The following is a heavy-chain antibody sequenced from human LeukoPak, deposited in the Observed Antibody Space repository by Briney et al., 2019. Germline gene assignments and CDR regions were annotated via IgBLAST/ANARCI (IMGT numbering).Heavy chain of an antibody. CDR3: AKDSGGSQFSYYMDV. CDR2: IWYDGSNK. Sequence: PGGSLRLSCAASGFTFSNYGIHWVRQAPGKGLEWVAFIWYDGSNKYYADSVKGRFTISRDNSKNTLYLQMNSLRAEDTAVYYCAKDSGGSQFSYYMDVWGKGTTVTVSS. CDR1: GFTFSNYG. D-gene: IGHD2-15*01. J-gene: IGHJ6*03. V-gene: IGHV3-30*02.